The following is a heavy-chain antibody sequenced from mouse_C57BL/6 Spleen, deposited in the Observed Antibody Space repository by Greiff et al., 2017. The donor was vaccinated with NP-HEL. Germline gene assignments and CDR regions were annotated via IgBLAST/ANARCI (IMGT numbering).Heavy chain of an antibody. J-gene: IGHJ4*01. CDR1: GYTFTSYW. V-gene: IGHV1-52*01. D-gene: IGHD1-1*01. CDR2: IDPSDSET. CDR3: AREELYYGSSLYYAMDY. Sequence: QVQLQQPGAELVRPGSSVKLSCKASGYTFTSYWMHWVKQRPIQGLEWIGNIDPSDSETHYNQKFKDKATLTVDKSSSTAYMQLSSLTSEDSAVYYCAREELYYGSSLYYAMDYWGQGTSVTVSS.